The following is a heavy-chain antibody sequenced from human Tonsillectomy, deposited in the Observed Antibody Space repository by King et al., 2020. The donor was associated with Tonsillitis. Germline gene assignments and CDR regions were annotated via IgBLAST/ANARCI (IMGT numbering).Heavy chain of an antibody. V-gene: IGHV3-7*03. CDR2: IKQDGSEA. J-gene: IGHJ2*01. Sequence: DVQLVESGGGLVQPGGSLRLSCAASGFTFSSYWMSWVRQAPGKGLEWVANIKQDGSEAYYVDSVTGRLTISRDNAENSLYLQMNSLGAEDTAVYYCARDSRTATRAVDLWGRGTLVTVSS. D-gene: IGHD1-14*01. CDR1: GFTFSSYW. CDR3: ARDSRTATRAVDL.